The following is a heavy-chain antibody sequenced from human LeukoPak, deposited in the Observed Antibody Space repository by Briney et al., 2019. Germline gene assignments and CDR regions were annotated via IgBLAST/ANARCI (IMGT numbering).Heavy chain of an antibody. V-gene: IGHV4-59*01. CDR2: IYYSGST. CDR3: ARDDYNYFDY. CDR1: GGSISSYY. J-gene: IGHJ4*02. Sequence: PSVTLSLTCTVSGGSISSYYWSWIPQPPGKGLEWIGYIYYSGSTNYNPSLKSRVTISVDTSKNQFSLKLSSVTAADTAVYYCARDDYNYFDYWGQGTLVTVSS. D-gene: IGHD4/OR15-4a*01.